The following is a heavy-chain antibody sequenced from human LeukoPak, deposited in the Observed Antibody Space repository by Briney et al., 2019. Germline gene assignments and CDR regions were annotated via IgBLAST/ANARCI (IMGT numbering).Heavy chain of an antibody. J-gene: IGHJ4*02. CDR3: VKSHCGRNDV. CDR1: GFTLRSYL. V-gene: IGHV3-74*01. CDR2: INNDGTTT. Sequence: GGSLRLTFSACGFTLRSYLWYWVRQAPGKGLVWVSRINNDGTTTNYADSVKVRFTISRDTAKNTADLQMNSLRAEDTAFYYCVKSHCGRNDVWGQESLVTVSS. D-gene: IGHD1-1*01.